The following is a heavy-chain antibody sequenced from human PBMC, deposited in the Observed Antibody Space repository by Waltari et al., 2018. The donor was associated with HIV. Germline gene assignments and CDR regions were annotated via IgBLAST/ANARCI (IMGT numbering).Heavy chain of an antibody. CDR1: GYTFTSYN. Sequence: QVQLVQSGAEVKKPGASVKVSCKASGYTFTSYNIYWVRQAPGQGLEWMGWMNPNTGETAYARKFQGRVTMTRNTSMSTAYMELSSLRSEDTAVYYCARVRRPSGSYYLSYWGQGTVVTVSS. CDR3: ARVRRPSGSYYLSY. CDR2: MNPNTGET. D-gene: IGHD1-26*01. J-gene: IGHJ4*02. V-gene: IGHV1-8*01.